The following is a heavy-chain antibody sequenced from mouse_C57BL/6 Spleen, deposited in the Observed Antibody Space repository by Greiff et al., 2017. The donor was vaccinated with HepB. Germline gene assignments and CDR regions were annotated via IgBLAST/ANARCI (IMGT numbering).Heavy chain of an antibody. CDR3: ARRAVGGGYAMDY. Sequence: QVQLQQSGAELVKPGASVKMSCKASGYTFTSYWITWVKQRPGQGLEWIGDIYPGSGSTNYNEKFKSKATLTVDTSSSTAYMQLSSLTSEDSAVYYCARRAVGGGYAMDYWGQGTSVTVSS. CDR2: IYPGSGST. J-gene: IGHJ4*01. D-gene: IGHD1-1*01. CDR1: GYTFTSYW. V-gene: IGHV1-55*01.